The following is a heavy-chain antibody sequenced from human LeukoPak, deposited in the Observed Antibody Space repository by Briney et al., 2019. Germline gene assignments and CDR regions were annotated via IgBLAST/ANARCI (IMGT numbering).Heavy chain of an antibody. V-gene: IGHV4-31*03. CDR2: IYYSGST. J-gene: IGHJ5*02. CDR3: ARDHATVTRGWLDP. Sequence: SQTLSLTCTVSGGSISSGGYYWSWIRQHPGKGLECIGYIYYSGSTYYNPSLKSRVTISVDTSKNQFSLKLSSVTAGDTAVYYCARDHATVTRGWLDPWGQGTLVTVSS. CDR1: GGSISSGGYY. D-gene: IGHD4-17*01.